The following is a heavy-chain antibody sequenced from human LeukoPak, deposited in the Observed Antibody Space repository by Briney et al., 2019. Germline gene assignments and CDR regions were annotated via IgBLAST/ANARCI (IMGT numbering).Heavy chain of an antibody. V-gene: IGHV4-38-2*01. CDR1: GYSISSGYY. CDR3: ARPGGYCSSTSCYLGAFDI. D-gene: IGHD2-2*01. J-gene: IGHJ3*02. Sequence: SETLSLTCAVSGYSISSGYYWGWIRQPPGKGLEWIGSFYHSGSTYYNPSLKSRVTISVDTSKNQFSLKLSSVTAADTAVYYCARPGGYCSSTSCYLGAFDIWGQGTMVTVSS. CDR2: FYHSGST.